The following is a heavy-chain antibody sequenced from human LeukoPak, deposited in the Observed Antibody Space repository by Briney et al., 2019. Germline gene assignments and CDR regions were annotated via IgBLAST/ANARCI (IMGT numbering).Heavy chain of an antibody. CDR2: IYYSGST. D-gene: IGHD6-13*01. CDR3: ARGSSSWYLNWFDP. Sequence: SGTLSLTCAVSGGSISSSNWWSWVRQPPGKGLEWIGYIYYSGSTNYNPSLKSRVTISVDTSKNQFSLKLSSVTAADTAVYYCARGSSSWYLNWFDPWGQGTLVTVSS. J-gene: IGHJ5*02. V-gene: IGHV4-4*02. CDR1: GGSISSSNW.